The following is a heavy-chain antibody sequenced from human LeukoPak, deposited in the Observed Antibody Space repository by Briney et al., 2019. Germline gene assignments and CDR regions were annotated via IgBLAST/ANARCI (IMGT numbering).Heavy chain of an antibody. CDR3: ARGYHSSLTGYLDAFDI. V-gene: IGHV4-34*01. J-gene: IGHJ3*02. CDR1: GGSFSGYY. D-gene: IGHD3-9*01. Sequence: PSETLSLTCAVYGGSFSGYYWSWIRQPPGKGLEWIGEINHSGSTNYNPSLKSRVTTSVDTSKNGFSLKLSSVAAADTAVYYCARGYHSSLTGYLDAFDIWGQGTMVTVSS. CDR2: INHSGST.